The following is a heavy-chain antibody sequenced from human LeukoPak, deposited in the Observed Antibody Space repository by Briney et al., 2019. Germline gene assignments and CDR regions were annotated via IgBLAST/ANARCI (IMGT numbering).Heavy chain of an antibody. CDR3: ARVSRGISGNYWYFDL. J-gene: IGHJ2*01. V-gene: IGHV3-21*01. Sequence: GGSLRLSCAASGFTFSSYSMNWVRQAPGKGLEWVSSISSSSSYIYYADSVKGRFTVSRDNAKNSLYLQMNSLRAEDTAVYYCARVSRGISGNYWYFDLWGRGTLVTVSS. CDR1: GFTFSSYS. CDR2: ISSSSSYI. D-gene: IGHD2-15*01.